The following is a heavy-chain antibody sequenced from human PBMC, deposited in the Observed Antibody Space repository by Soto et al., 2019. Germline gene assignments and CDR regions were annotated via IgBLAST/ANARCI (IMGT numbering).Heavy chain of an antibody. CDR1: VFTFGDYA. D-gene: IGHD2-2*01. V-gene: IGHV3-49*03. CDR2: IRSKAYGGTA. Sequence: PGGSLRLSCTASVFTFGDYAMSLFRQAPGKGLEWVGFIRSKAYGGTAEYAASVKGRFTISRDDSKSIAYLKMKSLKTEDTAVYYCTRDINLPAAPYYYYYGMDVWGQRTTVTVSS. CDR3: TRDINLPAAPYYYYYGMDV. J-gene: IGHJ6*02.